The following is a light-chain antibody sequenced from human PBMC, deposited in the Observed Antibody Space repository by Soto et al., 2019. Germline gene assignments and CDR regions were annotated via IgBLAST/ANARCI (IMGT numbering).Light chain of an antibody. J-gene: IGKJ4*02. CDR2: DAS. V-gene: IGKV3D-7*01. Sequence: ILDTQGASILTLSPVAIGTLSCRASQTVSSSFLAWYQQKPGQAPRLLIYDASNRATGIPARFSGSGSGTDFTLTISSLQPEDFATYYCQQSNSCPLTFGRGTKVDIK. CDR3: QQSNSCPLT. CDR1: QTVSSSF.